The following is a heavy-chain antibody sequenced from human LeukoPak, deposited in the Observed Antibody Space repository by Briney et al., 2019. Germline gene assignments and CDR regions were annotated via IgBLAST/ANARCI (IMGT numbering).Heavy chain of an antibody. Sequence: GGSLRLSCAASGFTFSNAWMSWVRQAPGKGLEWVGRIKSKTDGGTTDYAAPVKGRFTISRDDSKNTLYLQMNSLKTEDTAVYHCTTDSSGYYGDYWGQGTLVTVSS. CDR1: GFTFSNAW. J-gene: IGHJ4*02. CDR3: TTDSSGYYGDY. D-gene: IGHD3-22*01. CDR2: IKSKTDGGTT. V-gene: IGHV3-15*01.